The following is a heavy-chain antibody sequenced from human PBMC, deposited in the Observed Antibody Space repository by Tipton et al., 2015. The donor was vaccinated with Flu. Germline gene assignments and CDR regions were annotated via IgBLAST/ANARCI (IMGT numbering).Heavy chain of an antibody. CDR1: GGSISSYY. V-gene: IGHV4-4*07. Sequence: GLVKPSETLSLTCTVSGGSISSYYWSWIRQPAGKGLEWIGRIYTSGSTNYNPSLKSRVTMSVDTSKNQFSLKLSSVTAADTAVYYCGRDDSSGYRNAFDIWGQGTMVTVSS. D-gene: IGHD3-22*01. CDR2: IYTSGST. J-gene: IGHJ3*02. CDR3: GRDDSSGYRNAFDI.